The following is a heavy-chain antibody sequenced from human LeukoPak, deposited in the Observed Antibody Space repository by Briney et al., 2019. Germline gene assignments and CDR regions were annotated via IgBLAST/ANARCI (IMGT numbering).Heavy chain of an antibody. CDR2: IKQDGSEK. CDR1: GFSFTSSW. J-gene: IGHJ3*02. V-gene: IGHV3-7*01. Sequence: GGSLRLSCAASGFSFTSSWMSWVRQAPGKGLEWVANIKQDGSEKYYVDSVKGRFTISRDNAKNSLHLQMNSLRAEDTAMYYCARGRWYCSGGSCFTDAFDIWGQGTMVTVSS. D-gene: IGHD2-15*01. CDR3: ARGRWYCSGGSCFTDAFDI.